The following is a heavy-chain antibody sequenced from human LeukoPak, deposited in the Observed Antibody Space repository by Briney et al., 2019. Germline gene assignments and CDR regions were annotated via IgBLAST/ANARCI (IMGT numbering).Heavy chain of an antibody. CDR3: AKEHITIFGVVILGTGFDY. CDR2: ISVSGGST. D-gene: IGHD3-3*01. CDR1: GFTFSSYA. J-gene: IGHJ4*02. V-gene: IGHV3-23*01. Sequence: GGSLRLSCAASGFTFSSYAVSWVRQAPGKGLEWVSAISVSGGSTYYADSVKGRFTISRDNSKNTLYLQMNSLRAEDTAVYYCAKEHITIFGVVILGTGFDYWGQGTLVTVSS.